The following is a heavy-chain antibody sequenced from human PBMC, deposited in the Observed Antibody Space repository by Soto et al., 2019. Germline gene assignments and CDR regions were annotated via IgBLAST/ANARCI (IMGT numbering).Heavy chain of an antibody. Sequence: GGSLRLSCAASGFTFSSYAMHWVRQAPGKGLEWVAVISYDGSNKYYADSVKGRFTISRDNSKNTLYLQMNSLRAEDTAVYYCASSNSGNFDYWGQGTLVTVSS. J-gene: IGHJ4*02. CDR2: ISYDGSNK. D-gene: IGHD3-10*01. V-gene: IGHV3-30-3*01. CDR1: GFTFSSYA. CDR3: ASSNSGNFDY.